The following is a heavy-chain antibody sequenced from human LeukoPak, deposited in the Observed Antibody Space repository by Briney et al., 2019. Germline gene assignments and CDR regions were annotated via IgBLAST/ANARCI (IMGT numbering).Heavy chain of an antibody. CDR3: ARGSSAFYYLDY. D-gene: IGHD6-13*01. CDR1: GFIFNTYS. J-gene: IGHJ4*02. Sequence: GGSLRLSCAASGFIFNTYSMSWVRQAPGKGLEWVSTLSGSGTSTDYADSVKGRFTISRDNSNNALYLQMNNLRAEDTAVYYCARGSSAFYYLDYWGQGTLVTVSS. CDR2: LSGSGTST. V-gene: IGHV3-23*01.